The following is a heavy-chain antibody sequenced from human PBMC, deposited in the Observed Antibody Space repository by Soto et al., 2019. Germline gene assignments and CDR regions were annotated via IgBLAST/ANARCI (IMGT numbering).Heavy chain of an antibody. J-gene: IGHJ4*02. CDR1: GCSISRYY. Sequence: QVQLQESGPGLVKPSETLSLTCTVSGCSISRYYWSWIRQPPGKGLDWIGYIYYSGRTTYNPSLKSRVTISVDTCKNQSSLKPSSVTASATAVYFCARGYGSCFDYWGQGTLVSVSS. CDR2: IYYSGRT. D-gene: IGHD3-16*01. CDR3: ARGYGSCFDY. V-gene: IGHV4-59*08.